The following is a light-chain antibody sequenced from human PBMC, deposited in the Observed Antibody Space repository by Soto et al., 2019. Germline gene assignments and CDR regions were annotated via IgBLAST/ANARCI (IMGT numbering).Light chain of an antibody. V-gene: IGLV2-14*01. Sequence: QSVLTQPASVSGSPGQSITISCTGTSSDVGGYNYVSWYQQHPGKAPKLMIYEVSNRPSGVSNRSSGSKSGNTASLTISGLQAEDEADYYCSSYTSGSTLPWVFGTGTKVTVL. J-gene: IGLJ1*01. CDR3: SSYTSGSTLPWV. CDR2: EVS. CDR1: SSDVGGYNY.